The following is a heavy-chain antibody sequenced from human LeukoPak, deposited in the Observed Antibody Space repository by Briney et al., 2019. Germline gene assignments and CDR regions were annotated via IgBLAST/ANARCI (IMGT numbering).Heavy chain of an antibody. CDR2: IYSGGST. CDR3: ARRLTTVTTDWYFDL. J-gene: IGHJ2*01. V-gene: IGHV3-53*01. Sequence: GGSLRLSCAASGFTFSSYAMSWVRQAPGKGLEWVSVIYSGGSTYYADSVKGRFTISRDNSKNTLYLQMNSLRAEDTAVYYCARRLTTVTTDWYFDLWGRGTLVTVSS. D-gene: IGHD4-17*01. CDR1: GFTFSSYA.